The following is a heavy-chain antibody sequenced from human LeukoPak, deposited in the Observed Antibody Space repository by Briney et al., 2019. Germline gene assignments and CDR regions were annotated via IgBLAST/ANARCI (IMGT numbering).Heavy chain of an antibody. Sequence: SGPTVVNPTQTLTLTCTFSGFSLSTSGVGVGWIRQPPGEALEWLAVIYWDDDKRYSPHLKSRLTIAKDPSKNQVVLTMTTMDPVDTATYYCAPSGLLRSYYGMDVWGKGTTVTVSS. CDR1: GFSLSTSGVG. CDR3: APSGLLRSYYGMDV. CDR2: IYWDDDK. V-gene: IGHV2-5*02. D-gene: IGHD3-10*02. J-gene: IGHJ6*04.